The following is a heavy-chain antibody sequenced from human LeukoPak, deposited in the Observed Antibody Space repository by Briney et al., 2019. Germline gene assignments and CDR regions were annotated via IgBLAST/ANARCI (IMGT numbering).Heavy chain of an antibody. CDR2: IYYSGGT. Sequence: SETLSLTCTVSGGSISSYYWSWIRQPPGKGLEWIGYIYYSGGTNYNPSLKSRVTISVDTSKNQFSLKLSSVTAADTAVYYCARGYYYGSGSYFFDYWGQGTLVTVSS. V-gene: IGHV4-59*01. D-gene: IGHD3-10*01. CDR1: GGSISSYY. CDR3: ARGYYYGSGSYFFDY. J-gene: IGHJ4*02.